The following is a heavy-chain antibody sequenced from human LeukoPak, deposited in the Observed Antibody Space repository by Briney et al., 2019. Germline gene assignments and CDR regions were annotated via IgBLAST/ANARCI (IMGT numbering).Heavy chain of an antibody. D-gene: IGHD3-10*01. J-gene: IGHJ4*02. CDR1: GFTFSSYA. V-gene: IGHV3-23*01. Sequence: GGSLRLSCAASGFTFSSYAMSWVRQAPGKGLEWVSAISGSGGSTYYADSVKGRLTISRDNSKNTLYLQMNSLRAEDTAVYYCAKGVSVRGVCLDYWGQGTLVTVSS. CDR3: AKGVSVRGVCLDY. CDR2: ISGSGGST.